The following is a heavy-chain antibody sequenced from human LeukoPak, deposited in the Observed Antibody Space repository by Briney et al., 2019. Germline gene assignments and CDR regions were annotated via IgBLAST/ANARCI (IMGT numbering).Heavy chain of an antibody. CDR1: GFTFRSYW. CDR2: IKQDGSET. V-gene: IGHV3-7*01. Sequence: GGSLRLSCAASGFTFRSYWMTWVRQYPGKGLEWVANIKQDGSETYYADSVKGRFTISRDNAKRSLYLQMNSLRAEDTAVYYGARDSNYYGSGSLDYWGQGTLVTVSS. J-gene: IGHJ4*02. CDR3: ARDSNYYGSGSLDY. D-gene: IGHD3-10*01.